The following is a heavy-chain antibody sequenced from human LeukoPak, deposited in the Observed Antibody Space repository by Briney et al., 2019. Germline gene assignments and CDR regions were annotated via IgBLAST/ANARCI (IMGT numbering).Heavy chain of an antibody. CDR3: ARGSGINHYNWFDP. V-gene: IGHV3-23*01. CDR1: GVSFSSYA. Sequence: GGSLRLSCAASGVSFSSYAMNWVRQAPGKGLEWVSGIRDSGDSTFYADSVMGRFTISRDNSKNTLSLHMDSLRADDTALYYCARGSGINHYNWFDPWGQGTLVTVSS. J-gene: IGHJ5*02. D-gene: IGHD6-13*01. CDR2: IRDSGDST.